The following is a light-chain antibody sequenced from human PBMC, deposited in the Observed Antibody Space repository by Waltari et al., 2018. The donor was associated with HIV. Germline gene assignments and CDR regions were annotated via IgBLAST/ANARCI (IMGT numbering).Light chain of an antibody. J-gene: IGLJ2*01. CDR2: DNN. V-gene: IGLV1-51*01. CDR1: SSHIGNNY. Sequence: QSVLTQPPSVSAAPGQKVTISCSGSSSHIGNNYVSWYQQLPGTAPKLLIYDNNKRPSGIPDRFSGSKSGTSATLGITGLQTGDEADYFCATWDSSLSAGVFGGGTKLTVL. CDR3: ATWDSSLSAGV.